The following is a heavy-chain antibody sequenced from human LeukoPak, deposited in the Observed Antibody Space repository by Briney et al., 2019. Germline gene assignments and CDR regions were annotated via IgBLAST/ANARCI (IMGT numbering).Heavy chain of an antibody. Sequence: GGSLRLSCAASGFTFSSYSMNWVRQAPGKGLEWVSSISSSTSYIYYADSVKGRFTISRDNAKNSLYLQMNSLRAEDTAVYFCATDRFAAYDFWSGYSDYWGQGTLVTVSS. V-gene: IGHV3-21*01. D-gene: IGHD3-3*01. CDR1: GFTFSSYS. J-gene: IGHJ4*02. CDR3: ATDRFAAYDFWSGYSDY. CDR2: ISSSTSYI.